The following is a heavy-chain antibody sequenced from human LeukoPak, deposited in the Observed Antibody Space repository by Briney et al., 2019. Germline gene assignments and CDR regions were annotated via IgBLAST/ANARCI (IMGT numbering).Heavy chain of an antibody. V-gene: IGHV4-34*01. J-gene: IGHJ3*02. CDR1: GGSFSGYY. CDR2: INHSGST. CDR3: ARELYDFWSGFRAFDI. Sequence: SETLSLTCAVYGGSFSGYYWSWIRQPPGKGLEWIGEINHSGSTNYNPSLKSRVTISVDTSKNQFSLKLSSVTAADTAVYYCARELYDFWSGFRAFDIWGQGTMVTVSS. D-gene: IGHD3-3*01.